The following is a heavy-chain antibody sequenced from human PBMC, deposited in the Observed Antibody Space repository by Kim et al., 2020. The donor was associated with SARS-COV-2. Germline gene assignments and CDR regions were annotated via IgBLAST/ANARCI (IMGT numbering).Heavy chain of an antibody. Sequence: ADSVKGRFTISRDNSKNTLYLQMNSLRAEDTAVYYCARDRNYYDSSGYWAWGQGTLVTVSS. V-gene: IGHV3-33*01. CDR3: ARDRNYYDSSGYWA. D-gene: IGHD3-22*01. J-gene: IGHJ4*02.